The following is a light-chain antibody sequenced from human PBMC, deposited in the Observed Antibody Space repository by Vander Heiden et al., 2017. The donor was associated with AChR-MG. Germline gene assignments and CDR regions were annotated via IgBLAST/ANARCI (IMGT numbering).Light chain of an antibody. J-gene: IGKJ1*01. CDR3: QQYNSYSRT. V-gene: IGKV1-5*03. CDR1: QSISSW. Sequence: DIQVTQSPSSRAASVGDRVTITCRASQSISSWLAWYHQKPGKAPKLLIYKASSLESGVPSRFSGSGSGTEFTLTISSLQPDDFATYYCQQYNSYSRTFGQGTKVEIK. CDR2: KAS.